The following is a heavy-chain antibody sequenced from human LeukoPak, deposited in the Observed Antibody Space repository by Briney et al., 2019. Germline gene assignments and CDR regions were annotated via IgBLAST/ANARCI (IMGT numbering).Heavy chain of an antibody. J-gene: IGHJ3*02. V-gene: IGHV4-31*03. D-gene: IGHD3-22*01. CDR1: GGSLSCGGYY. CDR3: VREWSYYDGSENRPDAFVI. Sequence: SQTLSLTCIVSGGSLSCGGYYWNCIRQHPGKGLEWIGYLYYTGSTYYNPSLKSRVTISVDTSKNQFSLKLSSVTAADTAVYYCVREWSYYDGSENRPDAFVIWGQGTMVAVSS. CDR2: LYYTGST.